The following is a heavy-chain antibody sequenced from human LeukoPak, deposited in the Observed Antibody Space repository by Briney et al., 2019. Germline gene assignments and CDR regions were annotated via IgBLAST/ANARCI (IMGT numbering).Heavy chain of an antibody. Sequence: ASVKVSCKVSVYTLTELSMHWVRQAPGKGLEWMGGFDPEDGETIYAQKFQGRVTMTEDTSTDTAYMELSSLRSEDTAVYYCATDRPLYSGSYYYFDYWGQGTLVTVSS. CDR3: ATDRPLYSGSYYYFDY. V-gene: IGHV1-24*01. J-gene: IGHJ4*02. CDR1: VYTLTELS. CDR2: FDPEDGET. D-gene: IGHD1-26*01.